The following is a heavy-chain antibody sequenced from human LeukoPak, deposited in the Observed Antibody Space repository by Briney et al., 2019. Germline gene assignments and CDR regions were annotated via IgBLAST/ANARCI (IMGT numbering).Heavy chain of an antibody. V-gene: IGHV4-34*01. CDR1: GGSFSGYY. CDR2: RNHSGST. Sequence: SETLSLTCAVYGGSFSGYYRSWIRQPPGKGLEWIGERNHSGSTNYNPSLKSRVTISVDTSKNQFSLKLSSVTAADTAVYYCARGYDLHYYDSSVYHFNPWGQGTLVTVSS. D-gene: IGHD3-22*01. CDR3: ARGYDLHYYDSSVYHFNP. J-gene: IGHJ5*02.